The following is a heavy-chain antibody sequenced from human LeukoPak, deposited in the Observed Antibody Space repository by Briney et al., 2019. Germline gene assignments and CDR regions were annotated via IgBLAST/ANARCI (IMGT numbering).Heavy chain of an antibody. J-gene: IGHJ4*02. CDR1: GGSFSNYY. Sequence: PSETLSLTCAVYGGSFSNYYWSWIRQPPGKGLEWIGEINHSGSTNYNPSLKSRVTISVDTSKNQFSLKLSSVTAADTAVYYCARLSDDYGAHWGQGTLVTVSS. CDR3: ARLSDDYGAH. D-gene: IGHD4-17*01. CDR2: INHSGST. V-gene: IGHV4-34*01.